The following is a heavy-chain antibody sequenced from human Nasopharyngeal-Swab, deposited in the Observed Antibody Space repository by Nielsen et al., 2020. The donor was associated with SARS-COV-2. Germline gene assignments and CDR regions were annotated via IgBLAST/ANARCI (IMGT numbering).Heavy chain of an antibody. J-gene: IGHJ4*02. D-gene: IGHD2-15*01. CDR2: ISYDRSNK. CDR1: GFTFSSYA. Sequence: GESLKISCAASGFTFSSYAMHWVRQAPGKGLEWVAVISYDRSNKYYADSVKGRFTISRDNSKNTLYLQMNSLRAEDTAVYYCARDEGCFDYWGQGTLVTVSS. V-gene: IGHV3-30-3*01. CDR3: ARDEGCFDY.